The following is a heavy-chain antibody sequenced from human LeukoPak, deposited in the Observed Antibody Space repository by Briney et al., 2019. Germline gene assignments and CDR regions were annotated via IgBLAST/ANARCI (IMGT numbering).Heavy chain of an antibody. D-gene: IGHD3-22*01. V-gene: IGHV4-34*01. CDR3: ARGYYDSSGYRNDY. CDR1: GGSFSGYY. CDR2: INHSGST. Sequence: SETLSLTCAVYGGSFSGYYWSWIRQPPGKGLEWLGEINHSGSTNYNPSLKSRVTISVDTSKNQFSLKLSSVTAADTAVYYCARGYYDSSGYRNDYWGQGTLVTVSS. J-gene: IGHJ4*02.